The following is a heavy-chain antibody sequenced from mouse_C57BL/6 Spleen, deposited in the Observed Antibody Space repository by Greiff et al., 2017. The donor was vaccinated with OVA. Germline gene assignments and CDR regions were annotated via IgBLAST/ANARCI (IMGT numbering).Heavy chain of an antibody. CDR1: GFTFSDYY. V-gene: IGHV5-16*01. D-gene: IGHD4-1*01. CDR2: INYDGSST. Sequence: EVKLMESEGGLVQPGSSMKLSCTASGFTFSDYYMAWVRQVPEKGLEWVANINYDGSSTYYLDSLKSRFIISRDNAKNILYLQMSSLKSEDTATYYCAREANSYFDYWGQGTTLTVSS. J-gene: IGHJ2*01. CDR3: AREANSYFDY.